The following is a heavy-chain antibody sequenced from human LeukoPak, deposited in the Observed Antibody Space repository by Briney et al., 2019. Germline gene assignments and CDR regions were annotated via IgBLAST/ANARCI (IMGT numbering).Heavy chain of an antibody. CDR2: ISDTGSTI. D-gene: IGHD1-26*01. CDR1: GFTFSSYE. CDR3: ARVVGAGYFDL. J-gene: IGHJ2*01. V-gene: IGHV3-48*03. Sequence: GGSLRLSCAASGFTFSSYELNWVRQAPGKGLEWVSYISDTGSTIYYADSVEGRFTISRDNAKNSLYLQMNSLRAEDTAVYYCARVVGAGYFDLWGRGTLVTVSS.